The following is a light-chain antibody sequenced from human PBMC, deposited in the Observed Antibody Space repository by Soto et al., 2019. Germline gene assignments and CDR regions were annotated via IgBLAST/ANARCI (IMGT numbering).Light chain of an antibody. CDR1: QSVSSL. Sequence: EVVLTQSPGTLSLSPGETATLSCRAGQSVSSLLAWYQQKPGQAPRLLIYRASTRATGISGRFSGSGSGTEFTLTITSLQSEDFAVYYCQQYNEWPITFGQGTRLENK. CDR3: QQYNEWPIT. V-gene: IGKV3-15*01. J-gene: IGKJ5*01. CDR2: RAS.